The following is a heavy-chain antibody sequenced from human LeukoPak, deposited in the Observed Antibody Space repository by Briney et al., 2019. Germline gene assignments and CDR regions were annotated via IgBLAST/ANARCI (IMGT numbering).Heavy chain of an antibody. J-gene: IGHJ5*02. Sequence: GGSLRLSCAASGFTFSSYSMNWVRQGPGEGLEWVSYISSSSSTIYYADSVKGRFTISRDNAKNSLYLQMNSLRAEDTAVYYCAREEVGATTVSWGQGTLVTVSS. CDR1: GFTFSSYS. D-gene: IGHD1-26*01. V-gene: IGHV3-48*01. CDR3: AREEVGATTVS. CDR2: ISSSSSTI.